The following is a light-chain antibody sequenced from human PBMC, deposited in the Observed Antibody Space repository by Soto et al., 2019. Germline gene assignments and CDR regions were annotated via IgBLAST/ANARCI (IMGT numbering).Light chain of an antibody. CDR3: QQYESYSGT. CDR2: KAP. CDR1: QSINSW. V-gene: IGKV1-5*03. Sequence: DIQLTKSPSTLSASVGERVTITFRASQSINSWLAWYQQKPGKAPKLLIYKAPSLESGVPSRFSGRGSCTDFTLTISSLQPDDFATYYGQQYESYSGTVGQGTKVEIK. J-gene: IGKJ1*01.